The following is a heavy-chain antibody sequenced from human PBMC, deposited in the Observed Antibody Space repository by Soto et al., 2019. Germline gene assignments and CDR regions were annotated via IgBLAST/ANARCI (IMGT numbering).Heavy chain of an antibody. D-gene: IGHD3-3*01. V-gene: IGHV1-2*02. CDR2: INPNSGAT. Sequence: QVQLVQSGAEVKKPGASVKVSCRASGYTFTGYFMHWVRQAPGQGLEWMGWINPNSGATKYAQKFQGRVTLSRDTSIRTAYMELSGLRSDVTAVYYCARGGGTILAPLPWGQGTLVTVSS. J-gene: IGHJ5*02. CDR1: GYTFTGYF. CDR3: ARGGGTILAPLP.